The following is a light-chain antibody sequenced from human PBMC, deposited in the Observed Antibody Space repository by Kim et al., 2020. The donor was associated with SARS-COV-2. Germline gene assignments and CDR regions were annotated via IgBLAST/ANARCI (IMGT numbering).Light chain of an antibody. J-gene: IGKJ2*02. CDR2: AAS. Sequence: SALFADIVDRTCRASRDIKYNVSWLKQKPEKPGKSLIYAASAVQSGVRSSFSGSGAGTDFTHTTTSLQPEDSAAYYCQHYRNYQCTFGQGTKLEIK. CDR3: QHYRNYQCT. CDR1: RDIKYN. V-gene: IGKV1-16*01.